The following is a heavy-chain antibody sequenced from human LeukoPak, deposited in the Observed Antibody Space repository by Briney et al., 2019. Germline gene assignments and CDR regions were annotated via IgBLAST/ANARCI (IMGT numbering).Heavy chain of an antibody. V-gene: IGHV3-23*01. J-gene: IGHJ5*02. CDR1: GFTFSSYA. Sequence: GGSLRLSCAASGFTFSSYAMSWVRQAPGKGLEWVSAISGSGGSTYCADSVKGRFTISRDNSKNTLYLQMNSLRAEDTAVYYCAKDGGDIVVVVAADGINWFDPWGQGTLVTVSS. CDR2: ISGSGGST. CDR3: AKDGGDIVVVVAADGINWFDP. D-gene: IGHD2-15*01.